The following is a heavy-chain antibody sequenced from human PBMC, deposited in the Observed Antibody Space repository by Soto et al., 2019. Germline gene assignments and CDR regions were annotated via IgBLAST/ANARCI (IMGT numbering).Heavy chain of an antibody. V-gene: IGHV5-10-1*01. CDR3: ASGDDAFDI. CDR2: XDXSXXXX. J-gene: IGHJ3*02. CDR1: GYSFTSYW. Sequence: PGESLKISCKGSGYSFTSYWICWVRQMPGXGLXXXGRXDXSXXXXXXSPSFQGHVTISADKSISTPYLQWSSLKASDTAMYYCASGDDAFDIWGQGTMVTVS.